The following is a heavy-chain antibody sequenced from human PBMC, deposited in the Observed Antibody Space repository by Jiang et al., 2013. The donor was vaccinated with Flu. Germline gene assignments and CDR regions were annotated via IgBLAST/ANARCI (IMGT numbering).Heavy chain of an antibody. Sequence: YYRSKWYNDYAVSVKSRITINPDTSKNQFSLQLNSVTPEDTAVYYCARDKGLAAAGTRWFDPWGQGTPVTVSS. CDR3: ARDKGLAAAGTRWFDP. V-gene: IGHV6-1*01. CDR2: YYRSKWYN. D-gene: IGHD6-13*01. J-gene: IGHJ5*02.